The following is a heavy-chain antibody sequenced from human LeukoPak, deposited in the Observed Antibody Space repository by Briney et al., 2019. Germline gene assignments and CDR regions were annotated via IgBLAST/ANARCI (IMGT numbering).Heavy chain of an antibody. CDR2: IYYSGST. CDR3: ARDPRGGYDFWSGILYAFDI. Sequence: SETLSLTCTVSGGSFRSSSYYWGWIRQTPGKGLEWIGCIYYSGSTYYNPSLKSRVTISVDKSKNQFSLKLSSVTAADTAVYYCARDPRGGYDFWSGILYAFDIWGQGTMVTVSS. V-gene: IGHV4-39*07. CDR1: GGSFRSSSYY. J-gene: IGHJ3*02. D-gene: IGHD3-3*01.